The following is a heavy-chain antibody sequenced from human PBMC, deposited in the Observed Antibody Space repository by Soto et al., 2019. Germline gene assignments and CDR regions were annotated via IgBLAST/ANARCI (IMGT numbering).Heavy chain of an antibody. J-gene: IGHJ6*02. V-gene: IGHV1-18*01. D-gene: IGHD1-7*01. CDR3: ARNFRTTDYYYYGMDF. CDR2: ISAYNGNT. Sequence: ASVKVSCKASGYTFTSYGISWVRQAPGQGLEWMGWISAYNGNTNYAQKLQGRVTMTTDTSTSTAYMELRSLRSDDTAVYYCARNFRTTDYYYYGMDFWAQRTTVTVSS. CDR1: GYTFTSYG.